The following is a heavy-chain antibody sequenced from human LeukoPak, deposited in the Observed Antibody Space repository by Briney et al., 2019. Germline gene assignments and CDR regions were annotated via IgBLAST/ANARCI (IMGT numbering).Heavy chain of an antibody. Sequence: SGGSLRLSCTASGYTFTNYAMSWVRQTPGRGLEWVSSISGSGVNTYYADSVKGRFTISRDTSKNTLFLQMNSLGAEDTALYYCATDTGYVLEGYFDDWGQGTLVTVSS. D-gene: IGHD5-12*01. CDR3: ATDTGYVLEGYFDD. CDR2: ISGSGVNT. V-gene: IGHV3-23*01. J-gene: IGHJ4*02. CDR1: GYTFTNYA.